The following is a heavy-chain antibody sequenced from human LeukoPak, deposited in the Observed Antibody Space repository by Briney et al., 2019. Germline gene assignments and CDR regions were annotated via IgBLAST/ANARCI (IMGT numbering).Heavy chain of an antibody. CDR2: ISSSSSYI. D-gene: IGHD3-22*01. V-gene: IGHV3-21*01. Sequence: GGSLRLSCAASGFTFSSYSMNWVRQAPGKGLEWVSSISSSSSYIYYADSVKGRFTISRDNAKNSLYLQMNSLRAEDTAVYYCARLGYYDSSGYYPYYFDYWGQGTLVTVSS. CDR3: ARLGYYDSSGYYPYYFDY. CDR1: GFTFSSYS. J-gene: IGHJ4*02.